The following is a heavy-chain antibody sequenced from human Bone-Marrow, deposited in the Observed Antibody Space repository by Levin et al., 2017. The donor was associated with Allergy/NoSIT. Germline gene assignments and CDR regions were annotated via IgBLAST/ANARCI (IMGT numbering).Heavy chain of an antibody. CDR1: GGSLSGYY. D-gene: IGHD1-26*01. CDR3: ARISGGL. J-gene: IGHJ4*02. Sequence: SQTLSLTCAVSGGSLSGYYWTWIRQPPGKGLEWIGEINHSGNTNYTPSLKRRVTISVDTSKNQFSLRLSSVTAADTAVYYCARISGGLWGQGTLVTVSS. V-gene: IGHV4-34*01. CDR2: INHSGNT.